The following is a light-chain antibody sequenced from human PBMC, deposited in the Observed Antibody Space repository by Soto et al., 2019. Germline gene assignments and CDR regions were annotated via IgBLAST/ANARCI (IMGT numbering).Light chain of an antibody. Sequence: EIVLTQSPGTLSLSPGERASLSCRASQSVTSNHLAWYQQKPGQAPRLLIYGASSRATGIPDRFSGSGSGTDFTLTISRLDPEDFAVYYCQQYGSSPQTFGQGTRLDIK. CDR1: QSVTSNH. CDR3: QQYGSSPQT. CDR2: GAS. J-gene: IGKJ2*01. V-gene: IGKV3-20*01.